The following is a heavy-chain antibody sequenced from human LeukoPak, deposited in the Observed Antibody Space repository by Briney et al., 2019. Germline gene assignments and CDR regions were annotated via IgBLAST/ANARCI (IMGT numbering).Heavy chain of an antibody. CDR2: IKQDGSEK. V-gene: IGHV3-7*01. D-gene: IGHD1-26*01. CDR1: GFTFSSYW. J-gene: IGHJ4*02. CDR3: ARGVGAAGEYYFDY. Sequence: GGSLRLSCAASGFTFSSYWVSWVRQAPGKGLEWVANIKQDGSEKYYVDSVKGRFTISRDNAKNSLYLQMNSLRAEDTAVYYCARGVGAAGEYYFDYWGQGTLVTVSS.